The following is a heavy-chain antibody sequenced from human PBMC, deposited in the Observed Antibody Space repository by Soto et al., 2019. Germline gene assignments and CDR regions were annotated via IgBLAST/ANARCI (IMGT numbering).Heavy chain of an antibody. D-gene: IGHD3-22*01. CDR2: IKSKSDGETA. CDR3: STIVLVPFDH. V-gene: IGHV3-15*01. CDR1: GFTFMNAW. J-gene: IGHJ4*02. Sequence: PGGSLRLSCRTSGFTFMNAWMNCVRLTPGNGLEWVGRIKSKSDGETAEYAAPVKGRFIVSRDDSTDTLYLVMNSLTSEDSGVYYCSTIVLVPFDHWGQGVLVTVSS.